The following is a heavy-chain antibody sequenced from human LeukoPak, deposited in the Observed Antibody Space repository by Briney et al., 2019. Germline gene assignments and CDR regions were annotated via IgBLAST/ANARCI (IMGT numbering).Heavy chain of an antibody. CDR2: IKQDGSEK. Sequence: PGGSLRLSCAASGFTFSSYWMSWVRQAPGKGLEWVANIKQDGSEKYYVDSVKGRFTISRDNAKNSLHLQMNSLRAEDTAVYYCARDDYDILTGYPYYFDYWGQGTLVTVSS. CDR3: ARDDYDILTGYPYYFDY. D-gene: IGHD3-9*01. J-gene: IGHJ4*02. V-gene: IGHV3-7*01. CDR1: GFTFSSYW.